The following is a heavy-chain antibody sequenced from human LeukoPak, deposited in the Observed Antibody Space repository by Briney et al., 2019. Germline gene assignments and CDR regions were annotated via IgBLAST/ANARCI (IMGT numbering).Heavy chain of an antibody. D-gene: IGHD2-21*02. V-gene: IGHV5-10-1*01. CDR2: IDPSDSYS. CDR3: VRVVTAPSTFDY. Sequence: PGESLKISCKGSGYSFTICWINGVRQMPGKGLEWVGRIDPSDSYSDYCPAFQGHVTSSADKAISTAYLQWSSLKASDTAMYYCVRVVTAPSTFDYWGQGTLVTVSP. CDR1: GYSFTICW. J-gene: IGHJ4*02.